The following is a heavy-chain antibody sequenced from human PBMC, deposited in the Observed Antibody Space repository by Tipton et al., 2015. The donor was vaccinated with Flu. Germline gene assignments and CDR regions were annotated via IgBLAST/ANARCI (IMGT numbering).Heavy chain of an antibody. CDR2: VHRTGIR. CDR3: ATRDYSNYVSEPKNWFDS. J-gene: IGHJ5*01. D-gene: IGHD4-11*01. V-gene: IGHV4-38-2*01. Sequence: TLSLTCFVSGDSIDGRYYWGWVRQPPGKGLEWIGNVHRTGIRYYNTSVKSRVTISVDTSKNQFSLRLTSVTAAETAVYYCATRDYSNYVSEPKNWFDSWGQGTLVTVSS. CDR1: GDSIDGRYY.